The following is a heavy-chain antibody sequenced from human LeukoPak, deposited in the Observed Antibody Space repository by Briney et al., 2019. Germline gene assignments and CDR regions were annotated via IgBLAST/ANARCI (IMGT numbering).Heavy chain of an antibody. CDR1: GFTFSSYI. CDR2: ISSSSSYI. J-gene: IGHJ5*02. D-gene: IGHD3-22*01. Sequence: GGSLRLSCAASGFTFSSYIMNWVRQAPGKGLEWVSSISSSSSYIYYADSVKGRFTISRDNAKNSLYLQMNSLRAEDTAVYYCARDRGYYDSSGSQLGFDPWGQGTLVTVSS. CDR3: ARDRGYYDSSGSQLGFDP. V-gene: IGHV3-21*01.